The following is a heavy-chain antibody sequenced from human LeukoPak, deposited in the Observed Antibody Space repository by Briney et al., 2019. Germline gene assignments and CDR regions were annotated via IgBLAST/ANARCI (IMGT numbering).Heavy chain of an antibody. D-gene: IGHD2-21*02. CDR1: GGSISGYY. J-gene: IGHJ4*02. CDR3: ARDVVTATFDY. Sequence: SETLPLTCTVSGGSISGYYWSWIRQPPGKGLEWIGDIYYSGSTNYNPSLTSRVTMSVDTSKNQFSLKLNSVTAADTAVYYCARDVVTATFDYWGQGTLVTVSS. V-gene: IGHV4-59*01. CDR2: IYYSGST.